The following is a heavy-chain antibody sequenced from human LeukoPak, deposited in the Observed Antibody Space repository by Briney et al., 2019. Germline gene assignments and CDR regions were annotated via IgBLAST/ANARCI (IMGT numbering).Heavy chain of an antibody. CDR2: VNTNTGNP. CDR3: ARYESGYDSNWFDP. J-gene: IGHJ5*02. V-gene: IGHV7-4-1*02. Sequence: ASVKVSCKASGYTFTSYAMNWVRQAPGQGLEWMGWVNTNTGNPTYAQGFTGRFVFSLDTSVSTAYLQISSLKAEDTAVYYCARYESGYDSNWFDPWGQGTLVTVSS. CDR1: GYTFTSYA. D-gene: IGHD5-12*01.